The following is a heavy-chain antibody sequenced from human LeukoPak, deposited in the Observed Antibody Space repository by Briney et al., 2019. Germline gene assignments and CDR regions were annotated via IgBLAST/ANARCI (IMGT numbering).Heavy chain of an antibody. CDR3: AREGEADILTGYEFDS. V-gene: IGHV7-4-1*02. CDR2: INTNTGNP. D-gene: IGHD3-9*01. CDR1: GYTFNGYY. J-gene: IGHJ4*02. Sequence: GASVKVSCKASGYTFNGYYIHWVRQAPGQGLEWMGWINTNTGNPTYAQGFTGRFVFSLDTSVSTAYLQISSLKAEDTAVYYCAREGEADILTGYEFDSWGQGTLVTVSS.